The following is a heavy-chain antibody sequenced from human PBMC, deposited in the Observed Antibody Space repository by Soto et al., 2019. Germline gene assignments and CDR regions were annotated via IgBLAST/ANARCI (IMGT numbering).Heavy chain of an antibody. CDR1: GVSISSGLW. CDR2: IYHSGTT. Sequence: QVQLQESGPGLVMPSGTLSLTCDVSGVSISSGLWWSWVRQPPGKGLEWLGEIYHSGTTNYNPSLRSRADISVDNSKNQFSLKVTSVTAADTALYYCASQSSYRIDYWGQGILVTVSS. CDR3: ASQSSYRIDY. V-gene: IGHV4-4*02. D-gene: IGHD3-10*01. J-gene: IGHJ4*02.